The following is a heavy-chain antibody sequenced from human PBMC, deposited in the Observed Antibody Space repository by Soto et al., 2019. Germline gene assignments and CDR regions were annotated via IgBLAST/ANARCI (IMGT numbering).Heavy chain of an antibody. V-gene: IGHV6-1*01. CDR3: AKWGWGGGNFGVVKLYYYYYGMDV. J-gene: IGHJ6*02. CDR1: GDSVSSNSAA. CDR2: TYYRSKWYN. Sequence: SQTLSLTCAISGDSVSSNSAAWNWIRQSPSRGLEWLGRTYYRSKWYNDYAVSVKSRITINPDTSKNQFSLQLNSVTPEDTAVYYCAKWGWGGGNFGVVKLYYYYYGMDVWGQGTTVTVSS. D-gene: IGHD3-3*01.